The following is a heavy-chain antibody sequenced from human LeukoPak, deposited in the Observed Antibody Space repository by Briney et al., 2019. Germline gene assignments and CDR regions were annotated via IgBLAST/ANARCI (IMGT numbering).Heavy chain of an antibody. V-gene: IGHV3-66*01. CDR2: INTVGTT. CDR1: GFTVSNNY. CDR3: AGSLAYCGGDCRLGDY. J-gene: IGHJ4*02. Sequence: GGSLRLSCAASGFTVSNNYMGWVRQAPAKGLEWVSVINTVGTTYYADSVRGRFTISRDNSKNTLYLQMNSLRVEDTAVYYCAGSLAYCGGDCRLGDYWGQGTLVTVSS. D-gene: IGHD2-21*02.